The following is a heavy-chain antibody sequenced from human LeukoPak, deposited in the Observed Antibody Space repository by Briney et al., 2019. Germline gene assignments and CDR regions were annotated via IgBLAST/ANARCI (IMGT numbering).Heavy chain of an antibody. V-gene: IGHV3-7*01. CDR1: GFTFSSYW. Sequence: GGSLRLSCAAPGFTFSSYWMSWVRQAPGKGLEWVANIKQDGSEKYYVDSVKGRFTISRDNAKNSLYLQMNSLRAEDTAVYYCAKDGGSGSYPDYWGQGTLVTVSS. D-gene: IGHD3-10*01. J-gene: IGHJ4*02. CDR2: IKQDGSEK. CDR3: AKDGGSGSYPDY.